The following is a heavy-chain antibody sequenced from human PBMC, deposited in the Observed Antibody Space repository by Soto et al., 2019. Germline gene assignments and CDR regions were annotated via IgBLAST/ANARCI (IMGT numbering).Heavy chain of an antibody. D-gene: IGHD6-19*01. V-gene: IGHV3-64D*08. CDR1: GFTFSSYA. J-gene: IGHJ4*02. CDR2: ISSNGGST. CDR3: VKGEGQWLDSFNDY. Sequence: GGSLRLSCSASGFTFSSYAMHWVRQAPGKGLEYVSAISSNGGSTYYADSVKGRFTISRDNSKNTLYLQMSSLRAEDTAVYYCVKGEGQWLDSFNDYWGQGTLVTVSS.